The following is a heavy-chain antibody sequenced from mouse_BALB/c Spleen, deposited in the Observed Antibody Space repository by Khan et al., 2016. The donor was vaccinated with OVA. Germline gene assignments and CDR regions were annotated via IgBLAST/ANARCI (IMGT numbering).Heavy chain of an antibody. V-gene: IGHV14-3*02. CDR1: GLNIKDTY. CDR3: NTGDGYSAWFAY. J-gene: IGHJ3*01. CDR2: IDPPNGNT. Sequence: VQLQQAGAELVKSGATVKLSCTASGLNIKDTYMHWLKQWPEQGLEWIGRIDPPNGNTKYDPKFQGKATITADTSSNTAYLQLSSLTSEDTAVYYCNTGDGYSAWFAYWGQGTLVTVSA. D-gene: IGHD2-3*01.